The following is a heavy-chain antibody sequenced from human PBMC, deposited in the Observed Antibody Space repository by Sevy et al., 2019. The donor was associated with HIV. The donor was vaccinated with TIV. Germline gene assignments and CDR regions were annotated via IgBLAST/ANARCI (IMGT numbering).Heavy chain of an antibody. V-gene: IGHV3-30-3*01. J-gene: IGHJ4*02. CDR1: RFTFSNYA. D-gene: IGHD3-10*01. CDR3: ARDGGAYAYGTGKY. CDR2: ISYDGDIT. Sequence: GGSLRLSCAASRFTFSNYAMHWVRQAPGKGLEWVSVISYDGDITYYADSVKGRFTISRDDSKNTLYLQMNSLRAEDTAVYYCARDGGAYAYGTGKYWGQGTLVTVSS.